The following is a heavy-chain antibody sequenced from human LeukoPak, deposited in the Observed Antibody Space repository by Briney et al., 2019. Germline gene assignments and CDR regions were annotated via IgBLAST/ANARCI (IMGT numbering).Heavy chain of an antibody. J-gene: IGHJ4*02. CDR1: GFTFSSYS. V-gene: IGHV3-21*01. CDR3: ARGAVAGKVDY. D-gene: IGHD6-19*01. Sequence: GGSLRLSCAASGFTFSSYSMNWVRQAPGKGLEWVSSISSSCSYIYYADSVKGRFTISRDNAKNSLYLQMNSLRAEDTAVYYCARGAVAGKVDYWGQGTLVTVSS. CDR2: ISSSCSYI.